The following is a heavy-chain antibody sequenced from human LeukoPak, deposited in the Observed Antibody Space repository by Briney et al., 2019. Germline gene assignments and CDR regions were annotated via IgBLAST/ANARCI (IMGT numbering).Heavy chain of an antibody. V-gene: IGHV1-8*01. CDR3: ARGVLDGVDV. CDR1: GYTFTSYY. Sequence: ASVNVSCKASGYTFTSYYINWVRQATGQGLEWLGWMNPNSGHAGSPQKFQGRVTMTSDTSISTAYMELSSLTSEDTAAYYCARGVLDGVDVWGQGTAVTVSS. CDR2: MNPNSGHA. D-gene: IGHD3-3*02. J-gene: IGHJ6*02.